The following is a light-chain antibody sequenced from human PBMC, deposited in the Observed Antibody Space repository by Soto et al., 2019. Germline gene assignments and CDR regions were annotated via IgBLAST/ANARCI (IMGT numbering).Light chain of an antibody. CDR2: DAS. J-gene: IGKJ5*01. V-gene: IGKV1-33*01. CDR1: QDISNY. CDR3: QQYDNLP. Sequence: DIQMTQSPSSLSASVGDRVTFTCQASQDISNYLNWYQQKPGKAPKLLIYDASNLETGVPSRFSGSGSGTDFTFTISSLQPEDIATYYCQQYDNLPLVQGTRLEIK.